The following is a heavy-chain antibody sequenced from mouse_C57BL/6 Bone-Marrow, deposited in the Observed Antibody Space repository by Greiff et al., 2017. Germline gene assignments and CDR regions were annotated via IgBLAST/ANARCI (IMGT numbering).Heavy chain of an antibody. CDR1: CYTFTSYW. D-gene: IGHD2-4*01. J-gene: IGHJ2*01. CDR2: IDTSDSYI. V-gene: IGHV1-69*01. CDR3: ARDADYLCDY. Sequence: QVQLQHGAELVMPGASVKLSCKASCYTFTSYWMHWVKQRPGQGLEWIGEIDTSDSYINYYQKFKGKSTLPVDKSSSTAYRQLSSLTSEDSAVYYCARDADYLCDYWCQGTTLTVSS.